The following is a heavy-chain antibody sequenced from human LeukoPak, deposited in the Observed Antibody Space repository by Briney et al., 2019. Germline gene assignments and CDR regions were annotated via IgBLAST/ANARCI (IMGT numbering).Heavy chain of an antibody. Sequence: GASVKVSCKSSDFFSFSNYGYIWVRQAPGQGLEWMGWISANNGNTNYAQKLQDRVTMTTDTSTSTAYMELRSLRSDDAAIYYCARAGLTWWDLPDSWGQGTLVTVSS. J-gene: IGHJ4*02. CDR2: ISANNGNT. CDR1: DFFSFSNYG. V-gene: IGHV1-18*01. D-gene: IGHD1-26*01. CDR3: ARAGLTWWDLPDS.